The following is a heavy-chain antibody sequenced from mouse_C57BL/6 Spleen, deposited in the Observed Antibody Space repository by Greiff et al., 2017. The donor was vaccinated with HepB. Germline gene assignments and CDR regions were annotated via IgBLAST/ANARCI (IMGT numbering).Heavy chain of an antibody. J-gene: IGHJ1*03. CDR1: GFTFSSYA. CDR3: TREKGSSWYFDV. D-gene: IGHD1-1*01. CDR2: ISSGGDYI. Sequence: EVQRVESGEGLVKPGGSLKLSCAASGFTFSSYAMSWVRQTPEKRLEWVAYISSGGDYIYYADTVKGRFTISRDNARNTLYLQMSSLKSEDTAMYYCTREKGSSWYFDVWGTGTTVTVSS. V-gene: IGHV5-9-1*02.